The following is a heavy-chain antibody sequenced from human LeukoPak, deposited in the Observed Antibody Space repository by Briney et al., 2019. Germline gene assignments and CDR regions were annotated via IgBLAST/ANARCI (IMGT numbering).Heavy chain of an antibody. CDR2: TIPILGIA. Sequence: GASVTVSCKASGGTFSSYAISWVRQAPGQGLGWMGRTIPILGIANYAQKFQGRVTITADKSTSTAYMELSSLRSEDTAVYYCALPPSSGSDYWGQGTLVTVSS. CDR3: ALPPSSGSDY. D-gene: IGHD3-22*01. V-gene: IGHV1-69*04. J-gene: IGHJ4*02. CDR1: GGTFSSYA.